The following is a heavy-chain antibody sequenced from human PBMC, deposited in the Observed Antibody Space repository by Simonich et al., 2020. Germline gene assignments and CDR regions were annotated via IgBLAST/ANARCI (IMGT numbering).Heavy chain of an antibody. J-gene: IGHJ6*02. CDR2: IYHSVKP. V-gene: IGHV4-38-2*01. CDR1: GYSISSGDY. CDR3: ASVLGGSSFAEGFNYYGMDV. D-gene: IGHD6-6*01. Sequence: QVQLQESGPGLVKPSETLSLTGAVSGYSISSGDYWGWIRHPPGKGLGWSGSIYHSVKPYYNPSPKSRVTISVDTTKNQFSLKLSSVTAADTAVYYCASVLGGSSFAEGFNYYGMDVWGQGTTVTVSS.